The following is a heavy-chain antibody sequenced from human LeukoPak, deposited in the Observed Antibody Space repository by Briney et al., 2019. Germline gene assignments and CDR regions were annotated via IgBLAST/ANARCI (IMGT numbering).Heavy chain of an antibody. CDR1: GGTFTSYA. J-gene: IGHJ4*02. CDR3: ARVGYSSSDDY. Sequence: SVKVSCKASGGTFTSYAISWVRQAPGQGLEWMGGIIPIFGTANYAQKFQGRVTITTDESTSTAYMEWSSVRSADTAMYYCARVGYSSSDDYLGQGTLVTVSS. D-gene: IGHD6-6*01. V-gene: IGHV1-69*05. CDR2: IIPIFGTA.